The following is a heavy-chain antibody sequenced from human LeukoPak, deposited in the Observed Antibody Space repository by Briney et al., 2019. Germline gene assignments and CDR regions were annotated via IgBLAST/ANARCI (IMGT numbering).Heavy chain of an antibody. CDR3: ARYDSSGYSLYYFDY. CDR1: GGSVSSGSYY. D-gene: IGHD3-22*01. J-gene: IGHJ4*02. CDR2: IYYSGST. Sequence: SETLSLTCTVSGGSVSSGSYYWRWIRQPPGRGLEWIGDIYYSGSTNYNPSLESRVTISFDTSKNQFSLKLSSVTAADTAVYYCARYDSSGYSLYYFDYWGQGTLVTVSS. V-gene: IGHV4-61*01.